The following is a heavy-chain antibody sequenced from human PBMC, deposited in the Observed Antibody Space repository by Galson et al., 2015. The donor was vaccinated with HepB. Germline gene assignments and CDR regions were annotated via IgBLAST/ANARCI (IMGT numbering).Heavy chain of an antibody. CDR3: VRDMANFGVGTSFDY. D-gene: IGHD3-3*01. CDR2: IYYSGST. V-gene: IGHV4-59*01. Sequence: ETLSLTCTVSSDSISNYYWNWIRQPPGKGLEWIGYIYYSGSTNYNPSLKSRVTISIDTSKNQFSLKLSSVTAADTAVYYCVRDMANFGVGTSFDYWGQGTLVTVSS. J-gene: IGHJ4*02. CDR1: SDSISNYY.